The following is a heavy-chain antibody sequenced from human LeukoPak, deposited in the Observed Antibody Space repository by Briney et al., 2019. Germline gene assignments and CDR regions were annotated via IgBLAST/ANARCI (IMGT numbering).Heavy chain of an antibody. D-gene: IGHD1-26*01. CDR3: ARGLRWDLTISGTSTFDY. V-gene: IGHV4-39*01. J-gene: IGHJ4*02. Sequence: SETLSLTCTVSGRSISSSNYYSGWIRQPPGKGLEWLWSIYYSGSTFYNPSLKSPVTISVDTSKNQFSLKLSSVTAADTAVYYCARGLRWDLTISGTSTFDYWGQGSLVTVSS. CDR1: GRSISSSNYY. CDR2: IYYSGST.